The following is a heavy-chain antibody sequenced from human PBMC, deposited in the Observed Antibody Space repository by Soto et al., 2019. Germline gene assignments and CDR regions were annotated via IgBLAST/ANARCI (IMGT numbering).Heavy chain of an antibody. CDR2: RSYSGST. D-gene: IGHD4-17*01. V-gene: IGHV4-61*01. J-gene: IGHJ4*02. Sequence: QVQLQESGPGLVKPSETLSLTCTVSGGSVSSGSYYWSWIRQPPGKGLEWIGYRSYSGSTNYNPSLKSRGTISGDTSKNQFALKLSSVTAADTAVYYCARRGRTVTTDYWGQGTLVTVSS. CDR1: GGSVSSGSYY. CDR3: ARRGRTVTTDY.